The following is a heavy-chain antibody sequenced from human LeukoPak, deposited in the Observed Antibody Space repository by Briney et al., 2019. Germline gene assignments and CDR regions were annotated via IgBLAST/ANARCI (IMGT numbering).Heavy chain of an antibody. Sequence: GGSLRLSCAASGFTFSSYSMNWVRQAPVKGLEWVSSISSSSSYIYYADSVKGRFTISRDNAKNSLYLQMNSLRAEDTAVYYCASNYYGSGSFDYWGQGTLVTVSS. D-gene: IGHD3-10*01. CDR1: GFTFSSYS. V-gene: IGHV3-21*01. CDR2: ISSSSSYI. CDR3: ASNYYGSGSFDY. J-gene: IGHJ4*02.